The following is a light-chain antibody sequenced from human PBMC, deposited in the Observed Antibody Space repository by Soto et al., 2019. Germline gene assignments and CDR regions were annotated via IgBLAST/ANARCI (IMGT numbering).Light chain of an antibody. CDR3: QQLNSYPYT. CDR1: QGVTTY. Sequence: DIPLTQSPSFLSASVGDRVTITCRASQGVTTYLAWYQQNPGKAPKLLIYAASTLQSGVPSRFSGSGSGTEFTLTISSLQPEDFATYYCQQLNSYPYTFGQGTKLEIK. CDR2: AAS. J-gene: IGKJ2*01. V-gene: IGKV1-9*01.